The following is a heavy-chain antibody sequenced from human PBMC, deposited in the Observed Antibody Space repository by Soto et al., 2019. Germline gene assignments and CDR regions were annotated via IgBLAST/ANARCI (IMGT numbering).Heavy chain of an antibody. CDR2: ISYDGSNK. D-gene: IGHD3-22*01. V-gene: IGHV3-30*18. Sequence: QVQLVESGGGVVQPGRSLRLSCAASGFTFSSYGMHWVRQAPGKGLEWVAVISYDGSNKYYADSVKGRFTISRDNSKNTLYLQMNSLRAEDTAVYYCAKDYYDSSGYPLGYFDLWGRGTLVTVSS. CDR1: GFTFSSYG. CDR3: AKDYYDSSGYPLGYFDL. J-gene: IGHJ2*01.